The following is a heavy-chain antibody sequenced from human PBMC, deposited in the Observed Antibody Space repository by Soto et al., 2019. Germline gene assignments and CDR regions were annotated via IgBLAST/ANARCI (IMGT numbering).Heavy chain of an antibody. Sequence: QVQLQESGPGLVKPSETLSLTCTVSGGSISGYYWSWIRQPPGKGLEWIGYIYYTGSTTYYTPSLNSRVTITIDTSKNQFSLKLSSVTAADTAVYYCARHNVVPVIREGFDYWGQGTLVTVSS. V-gene: IGHV4-59*08. D-gene: IGHD2-2*01. CDR1: GGSISGYY. CDR2: IYYTGST. J-gene: IGHJ4*02. CDR3: ARHNVVPVIREGFDY.